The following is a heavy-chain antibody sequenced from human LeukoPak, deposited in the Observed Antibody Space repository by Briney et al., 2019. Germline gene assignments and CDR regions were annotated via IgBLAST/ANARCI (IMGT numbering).Heavy chain of an antibody. V-gene: IGHV4-59*01. Sequence: SETLSLTCTVSGGSISSYYWSWIRQPPGKGLEWIGYIHYSGSTNYNPSLKSRVTISVDTSKNQFSLTLSSVTAADTAVYYCARGQKYRNGYTVTELGSGHFDYWGQGTLVTVSS. J-gene: IGHJ4*02. D-gene: IGHD5-18*01. CDR3: ARGQKYRNGYTVTELGSGHFDY. CDR2: IHYSGST. CDR1: GGSISSYY.